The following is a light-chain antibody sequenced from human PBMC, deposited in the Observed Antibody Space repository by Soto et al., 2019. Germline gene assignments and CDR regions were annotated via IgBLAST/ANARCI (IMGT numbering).Light chain of an antibody. V-gene: IGKV2-28*01. Sequence: VMTQSPLSLPVTPGEPASISCRSSQILLHSNGYNYLDWYLQKPGQSPQLLIYLGSNRASGVPDRFSGSGSGTDFTLKISRVEAEDVGVYYCIQALQTPSITFGQGTRLEIK. CDR1: QILLHSNGYNY. CDR3: IQALQTPSIT. CDR2: LGS. J-gene: IGKJ5*01.